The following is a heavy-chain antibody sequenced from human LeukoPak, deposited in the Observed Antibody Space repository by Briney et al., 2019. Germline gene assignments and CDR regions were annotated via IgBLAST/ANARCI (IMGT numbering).Heavy chain of an antibody. CDR2: IYHSGST. CDR1: GYSISSGYY. D-gene: IGHD2-2*01. Sequence: SETLSLTCAVSGYSISSGYYWGWIRQPPGKGLEWIGSIYHSGSTYYNPSLKSRVTISVDTSKNQFSLKLSSVTAADTAVYYCARFVSGVVVVPAAAGYYYFDYWGQGTLLTVSS. CDR3: ARFVSGVVVVPAAAGYYYFDY. V-gene: IGHV4-38-2*01. J-gene: IGHJ4*02.